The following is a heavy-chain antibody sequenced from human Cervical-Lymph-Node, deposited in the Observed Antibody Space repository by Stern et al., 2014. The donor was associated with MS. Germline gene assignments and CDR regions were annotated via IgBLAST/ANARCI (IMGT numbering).Heavy chain of an antibody. CDR1: GFTFSDYG. D-gene: IGHD3-10*01. V-gene: IGHV3-30*18. J-gene: IGHJ4*02. CDR2: ICHDGSQE. CDR3: AKDGDARIFDY. Sequence: VQLEESGGGVVQPGGSLRLSCVVAGFTFSDYGMHWVRQSPVEGLERVAVICHDGSQEFYAESLKGRFTISRDNSKGTLYLQMNSLRIEDTAMYCCAKDGDARIFDYWGQGTQVTV.